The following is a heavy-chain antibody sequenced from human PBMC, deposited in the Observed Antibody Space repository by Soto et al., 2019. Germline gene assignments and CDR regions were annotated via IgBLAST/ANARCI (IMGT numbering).Heavy chain of an antibody. V-gene: IGHV1-69*01. CDR1: RGTFSSYT. J-gene: IGHJ4*02. Sequence: QVQLVQSGAEVKRPRSSVTVSCKASRGTFSSYTISWVRQAPGQGLEWMAGISTIFGTPSDAQKVQDRVTIKADDSTMTAYMEMNTLTPEDASVYYCVRVVVGSRLSLDYWGQGTLITISS. D-gene: IGHD1-26*01. CDR3: VRVVVGSRLSLDY. CDR2: ISTIFGTP.